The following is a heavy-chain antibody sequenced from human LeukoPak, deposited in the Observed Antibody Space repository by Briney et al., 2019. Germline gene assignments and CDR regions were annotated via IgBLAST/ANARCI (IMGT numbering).Heavy chain of an antibody. J-gene: IGHJ6*02. CDR2: ISYDGSNK. V-gene: IGHV3-30*04. D-gene: IGHD2-15*01. CDR1: GFTFSSYA. Sequence: GRSLRLSCAASGFTFSSYAMHWVRQAPGKGLEWVAVISYDGSNKYYADSVKGRFTISRDNSKNTLYLQMNSLRAEDTAVYYCARVQVAAHARVENYGMDVWGQGTTVTVAS. CDR3: ARVQVAAHARVENYGMDV.